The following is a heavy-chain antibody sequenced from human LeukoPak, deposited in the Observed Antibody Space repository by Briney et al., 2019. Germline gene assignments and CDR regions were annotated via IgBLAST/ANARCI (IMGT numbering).Heavy chain of an antibody. J-gene: IGHJ4*02. CDR2: INSDGSST. D-gene: IGHD6-19*01. Sequence: GGSLRLSCAVSGFTFRNYWMHWVRQTPGKGLAWVSRINSDGSSTNYADSVKGRFTISRDNAKNTLYLQMSSLRVEDTALYYCARGGVAVAGTGHFWGQGTLVTVSS. CDR3: ARGGVAVAGTGHF. CDR1: GFTFRNYW. V-gene: IGHV3-74*01.